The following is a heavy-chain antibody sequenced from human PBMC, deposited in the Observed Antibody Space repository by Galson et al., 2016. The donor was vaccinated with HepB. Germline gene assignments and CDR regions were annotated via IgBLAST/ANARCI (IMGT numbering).Heavy chain of an antibody. Sequence: QSGAEVKSPGASVKVSCKASGYTFSNFGISWVRQAPGQGLEWMGWISSNNGDANYARNFQGRVTMTTDTSTATAYLEVTSLKSDDTAVYFCARGRIAVAGSEAYWGQGTLVTVSP. CDR1: GYTFSNFG. J-gene: IGHJ4*02. D-gene: IGHD6-19*01. CDR3: ARGRIAVAGSEAY. CDR2: ISSNNGDA. V-gene: IGHV1-18*01.